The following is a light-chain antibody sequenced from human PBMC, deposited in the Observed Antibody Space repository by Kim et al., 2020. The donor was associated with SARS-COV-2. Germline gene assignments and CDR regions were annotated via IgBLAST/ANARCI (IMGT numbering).Light chain of an antibody. CDR3: HQYGSSPRT. V-gene: IGKV3-20*01. CDR1: QSLSSIY. Sequence: LSPGERASLSCRASQSLSSIYLAWYQQKPGQAPRLLIYGASSRATGIPDRFSGSGSGTDFTLTISRLEPEDFAVYYCHQYGSSPRTFGQGTKLEI. J-gene: IGKJ2*01. CDR2: GAS.